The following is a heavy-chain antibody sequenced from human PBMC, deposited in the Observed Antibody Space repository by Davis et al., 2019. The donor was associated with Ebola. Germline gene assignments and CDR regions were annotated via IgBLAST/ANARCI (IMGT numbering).Heavy chain of an antibody. V-gene: IGHV3-7*01. CDR1: GFTFSSYW. J-gene: IGHJ6*03. D-gene: IGHD3-16*02. Sequence: ESLKISCAASGFTFSSYWMSWVRQAPGKGLEWVANIKQDGSEKYYVDSVKGRFTISRDNAKNSLYLQMNSLRAEDTAVYYCARYRFYYMDVWGKGTTVTVSS. CDR3: ARYRFYYMDV. CDR2: IKQDGSEK.